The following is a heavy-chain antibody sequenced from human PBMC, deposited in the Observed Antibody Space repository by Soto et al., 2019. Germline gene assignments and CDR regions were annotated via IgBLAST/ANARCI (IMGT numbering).Heavy chain of an antibody. J-gene: IGHJ4*02. CDR3: AKVVYRGSYYGGWFDY. D-gene: IGHD1-26*01. V-gene: IGHV3-30*18. CDR1: GFTFSSYG. Sequence: QVQLVESGGGVVQPGRSLRLYCAASGFTFSSYGMHWVRQAPGKGLEWVAVISYDGSNKYYADSVKGRFTISRDNSKNTLYLQMNSLRAEDTAVYYCAKVVYRGSYYGGWFDYWGQGTLVTVSS. CDR2: ISYDGSNK.